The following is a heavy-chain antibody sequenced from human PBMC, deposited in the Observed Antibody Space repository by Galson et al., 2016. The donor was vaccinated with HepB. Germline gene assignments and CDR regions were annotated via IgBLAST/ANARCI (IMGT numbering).Heavy chain of an antibody. J-gene: IGHJ4*02. CDR2: IFSSGGYI. D-gene: IGHD2-15*01. CDR3: AKIKGRWVADY. CDR1: GFTFSSYS. Sequence: SLRLSCAASGFTFSSYSMNWVRQAPGKGLEWVASIFSSGGYIDYADSVKGRFTVSRDNAKNSLYLQMNSLRAEDTAVYYCAKIKGRWVADYWGQGTLVTVSS. V-gene: IGHV3-21*04.